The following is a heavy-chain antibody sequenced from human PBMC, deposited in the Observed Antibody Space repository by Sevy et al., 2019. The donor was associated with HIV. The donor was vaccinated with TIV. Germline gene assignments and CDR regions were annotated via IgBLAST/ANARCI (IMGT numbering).Heavy chain of an antibody. CDR3: ARGGRNDDNGSYPFGH. D-gene: IGHD1-26*01. CDR2: ISSSGGDT. V-gene: IGHV3-64*01. J-gene: IGHJ4*02. Sequence: GGSLRLSCAASGFTFSSYAMHWVRQAPGKGLEYVSAISSSGGDTDYANSVRGRFTISRDNSKNTLYLQMGSLRAEDMAVYYCARGGRNDDNGSYPFGHWGQGTLVTVSS. CDR1: GFTFSSYA.